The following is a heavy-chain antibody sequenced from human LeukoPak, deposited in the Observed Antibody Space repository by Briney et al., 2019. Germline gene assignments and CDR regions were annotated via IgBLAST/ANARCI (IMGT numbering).Heavy chain of an antibody. CDR1: GDPTSSSSYY. Sequence: PSELLSLPCTVSGDPTSSSSYYWRGIRQPPGKGVGWMGSISYRGNTYYNPSLKSRLIISADTPNNQFSRERSYVTAPDTAVHYCARRQTPDYWGQGTLVTVSS. V-gene: IGHV4-39*01. CDR3: ARRQTPDY. CDR2: ISYRGNT. J-gene: IGHJ4*02. D-gene: IGHD2-15*01.